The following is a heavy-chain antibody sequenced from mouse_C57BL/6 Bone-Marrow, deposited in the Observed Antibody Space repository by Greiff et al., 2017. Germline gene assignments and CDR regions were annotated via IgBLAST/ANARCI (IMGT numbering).Heavy chain of an antibody. D-gene: IGHD4-1*01. CDR2: IYPRSGNT. V-gene: IGHV1-81*01. CDR3: ARERLGGFAY. J-gene: IGHJ3*01. Sequence: QVQLQQSGAELARPGASVKLSCKASGYTFTSYGLSWVKQRTGQGLEWIGEIYPRSGNTSYNEKFKGKATLTAEQSSSTAYMELRSLTSEDSAVYFCARERLGGFAYWGQGTLVTVSA. CDR1: GYTFTSYG.